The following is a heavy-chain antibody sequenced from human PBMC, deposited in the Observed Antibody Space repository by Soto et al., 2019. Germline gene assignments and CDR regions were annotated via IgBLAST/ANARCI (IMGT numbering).Heavy chain of an antibody. CDR2: IKQDGSEK. CDR1: GFTFSSYW. J-gene: IGHJ1*01. Sequence: GSLRLSCAASGFTFSSYWMSWVRQAPGKGLEWVANIKQDGSEKYYVDSVKGRFTISRDNAKNSLYLQMNSLRAEDTAVYYCARESSGWYAEYFQHWGQGTLVTVSS. V-gene: IGHV3-7*01. CDR3: ARESSGWYAEYFQH. D-gene: IGHD6-19*01.